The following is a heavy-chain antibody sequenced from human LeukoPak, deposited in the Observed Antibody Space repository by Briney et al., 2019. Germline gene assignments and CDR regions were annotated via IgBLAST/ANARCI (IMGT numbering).Heavy chain of an antibody. CDR3: ARDDVTPADRSGLYYYVMDV. CDR1: GFTFSNYN. CDR2: ISSSSSYI. J-gene: IGHJ6*02. Sequence: GGSLRLSCTASGFTFSNYNINWVRQAPGKGLEWVSSISSSSSYIYYADSVRGRFTISRDNAKNSLYPQMNSLRTEDTAVYYCARDDVTPADRSGLYYYVMDVWGQGTTVTVSS. D-gene: IGHD2-2*01. V-gene: IGHV3-21*01.